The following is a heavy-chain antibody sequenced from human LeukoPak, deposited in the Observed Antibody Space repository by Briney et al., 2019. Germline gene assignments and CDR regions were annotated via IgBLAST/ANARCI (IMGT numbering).Heavy chain of an antibody. Sequence: GASVKVSCKVSGYTLTELSIHWVRQAPGKGLEWMGGFDPENGEIIYAQKFQGRVTMTEDRSGDTAYMQLSSLRSEDTAVYYCSTDAGYXXSTTCSYYFDYWGQGTLVTV. CDR2: FDPENGEI. CDR3: STDAGYXXSTTCSYYFDY. V-gene: IGHV1-24*01. J-gene: IGHJ4*02. D-gene: IGHD3-16*02. CDR1: GYTLTELS.